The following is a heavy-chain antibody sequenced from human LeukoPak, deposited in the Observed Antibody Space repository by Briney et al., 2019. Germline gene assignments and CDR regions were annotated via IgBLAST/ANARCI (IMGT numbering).Heavy chain of an antibody. CDR1: GFTFSYYM. Sequence: GGSLRLSCEVSGFTFSYYMMTWVRQAPGEGLEWVANMRTDGSVPSYVDSVKGRFTISRDNAKSSLYLQMNNLRVEDTAIYYCAKMGWAAVSMSGGGYWGQGILVTVSS. V-gene: IGHV3-7*03. CDR3: AKMGWAAVSMSGGGY. J-gene: IGHJ1*01. CDR2: MRTDGSVP. D-gene: IGHD6-13*01.